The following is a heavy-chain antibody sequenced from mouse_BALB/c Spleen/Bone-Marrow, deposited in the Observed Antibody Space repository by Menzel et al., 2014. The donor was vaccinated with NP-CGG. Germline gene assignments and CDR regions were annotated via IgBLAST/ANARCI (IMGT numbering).Heavy chain of an antibody. D-gene: IGHD2-3*01. Sequence: QVQLQQSGAELVRPGASVKLSCKASGYTFTSYWINWVNQRPGQGLEWIGNIYPSDSYTNYNQKFKDKVTLTVDKSSSTAYMQLSSLTSEDSAVYYCTIGSYDLDYWGQGTTLTVSS. CDR1: GYTFTSYW. CDR2: IYPSDSYT. CDR3: TIGSYDLDY. V-gene: IGHV1-69*02. J-gene: IGHJ2*01.